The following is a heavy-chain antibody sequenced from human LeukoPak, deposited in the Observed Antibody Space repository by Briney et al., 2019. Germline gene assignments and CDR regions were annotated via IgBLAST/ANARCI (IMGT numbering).Heavy chain of an antibody. CDR3: AREYASWGSRYFDY. D-gene: IGHD7-27*01. CDR1: GGTFSSYA. Sequence: SVKVSCKASGGTFSSYAISWVRQAPGQVLEWMGGIIPIFGTANYAQKFQGRVTITADKSTSTAYMELSSLRSEDTAVYYCAREYASWGSRYFDYWGQGTLVTVSS. CDR2: IIPIFGTA. V-gene: IGHV1-69*06. J-gene: IGHJ4*02.